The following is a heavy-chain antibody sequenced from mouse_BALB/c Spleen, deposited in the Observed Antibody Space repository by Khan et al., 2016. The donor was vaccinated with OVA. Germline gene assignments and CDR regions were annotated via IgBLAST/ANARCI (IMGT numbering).Heavy chain of an antibody. CDR1: GYTFTNAG. V-gene: IGHV9-4*02. CDR2: INTHSGVP. D-gene: IGHD2-14*01. CDR3: ARGGAAYDRNDGGAMDY. J-gene: IGHJ4*01. Sequence: QNQLVQSGPELKKPGETVRISCKASGYTFTNAGMQWVQKMPGKGLKWIGWINTHSGVPKYAEDFKGRFAFSLETSASTVYLQITNLKNEDTATYFCARGGAAYDRNDGGAMDYWGQGTSVTVSS.